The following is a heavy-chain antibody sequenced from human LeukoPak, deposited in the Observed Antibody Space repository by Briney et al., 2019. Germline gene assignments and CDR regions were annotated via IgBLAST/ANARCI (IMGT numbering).Heavy chain of an antibody. Sequence: ASVKVSCKASGYTFTSYAMNWVRQAPGQGLEWMGWINTNTGKPTYAQGFTGRFVFSLDTSVSTAYLQISSLMAEDTAVYYCAREGGLYSSSSSWGLFDYWGQGTLVTVSS. V-gene: IGHV7-4-1*02. CDR3: AREGGLYSSSSSWGLFDY. D-gene: IGHD6-6*01. CDR1: GYTFTSYA. J-gene: IGHJ4*02. CDR2: INTNTGKP.